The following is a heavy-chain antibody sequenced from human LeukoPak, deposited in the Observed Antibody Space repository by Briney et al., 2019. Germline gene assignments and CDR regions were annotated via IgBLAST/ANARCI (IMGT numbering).Heavy chain of an antibody. J-gene: IGHJ5*02. D-gene: IGHD4-17*01. CDR3: AKETYGDYIIGWFDP. V-gene: IGHV3-23*01. CDR2: ISGSGGST. Sequence: GGSLRLSCAASGFTFSSYAVSWVRQAPGKGLEWVSAISGSGGSTYYADSVKGRFTISRDNSKNTLYLQMNSLRAEDTAVYYCAKETYGDYIIGWFDPWGQGTLVTVSS. CDR1: GFTFSSYA.